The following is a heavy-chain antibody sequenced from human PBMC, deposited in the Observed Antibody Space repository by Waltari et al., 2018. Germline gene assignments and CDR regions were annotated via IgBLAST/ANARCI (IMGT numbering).Heavy chain of an antibody. J-gene: IGHJ2*01. CDR2: IKQDGSEK. CDR3: ARTLSSWYWYFDL. CDR1: GFTFSSYW. D-gene: IGHD6-13*01. Sequence: EVQLVESGGGLVQPGGSLRLSCAASGFTFSSYWMSWVRQAPGKGLEWVANIKQDGSEKYYVDSVKGRFTISRDNAKNSLYLQMNSLRAEGTAVYYCARTLSSWYWYFDLWGRGTLVTVSS. V-gene: IGHV3-7*01.